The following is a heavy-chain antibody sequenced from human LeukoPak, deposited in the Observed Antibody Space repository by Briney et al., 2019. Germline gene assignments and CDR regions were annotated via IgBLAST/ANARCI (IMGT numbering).Heavy chain of an antibody. Sequence: GGSLRLSCKASGFTFGDYAMSWVRQAPGKGLEWVGFIRSKAYGGTTEYAASVKGRFTISRGDSKSIAYLQMNSLKTEDTAVYYCARVTMVRGVIRGLLNYYMDVWGKGTTVTVSS. V-gene: IGHV3-49*04. CDR1: GFTFGDYA. J-gene: IGHJ6*03. CDR3: ARVTMVRGVIRGLLNYYMDV. CDR2: IRSKAYGGTT. D-gene: IGHD3-10*01.